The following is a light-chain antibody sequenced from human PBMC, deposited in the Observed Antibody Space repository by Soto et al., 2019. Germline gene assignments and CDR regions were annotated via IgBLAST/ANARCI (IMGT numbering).Light chain of an antibody. J-gene: IGKJ1*01. V-gene: IGKV1-39*01. CDR1: RSISSY. CDR3: QQTYGTPWT. Sequence: DIQMTQSPSSLAASVGDSVTITCRASRSISSYLNWFQQGPGKAPNLLIYAASSLESGVPSRFSGSGSGTDFTLTISSLQPEDFATYYFQQTYGTPWTFGQGTQVEIK. CDR2: AAS.